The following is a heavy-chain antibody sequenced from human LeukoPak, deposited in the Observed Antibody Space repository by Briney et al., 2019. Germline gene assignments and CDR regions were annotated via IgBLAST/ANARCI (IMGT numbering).Heavy chain of an antibody. Sequence: GASVKVSCKASGYTFTSYAMHWVRQAPGQRLEWMGWINAGNGNTKYSQKFQGRVTITRDTSASTAYMELSSLRSEDTAVYYCARGRHRSGWYVPAVLVYWGQGTLVTVSS. D-gene: IGHD6-19*01. CDR1: GYTFTSYA. J-gene: IGHJ4*02. CDR3: ARGRHRSGWYVPAVLVY. V-gene: IGHV1-3*01. CDR2: INAGNGNT.